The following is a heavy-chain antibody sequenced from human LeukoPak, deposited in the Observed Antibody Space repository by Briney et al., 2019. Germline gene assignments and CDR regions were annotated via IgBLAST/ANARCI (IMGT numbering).Heavy chain of an antibody. V-gene: IGHV3-48*04. J-gene: IGHJ3*02. CDR1: GFTFSSYA. Sequence: PGGSLRLSCAASGFTFSSYAMSWVRQAPGKGLGWVSHISSSGTTTYYADSVKGRFTISRDNAKNSLHLQMNSQRAEDTAVYYCARARGAYAFDIWGQGTMVTVSS. CDR2: ISSSGTTT. CDR3: ARARGAYAFDI. D-gene: IGHD3-10*01.